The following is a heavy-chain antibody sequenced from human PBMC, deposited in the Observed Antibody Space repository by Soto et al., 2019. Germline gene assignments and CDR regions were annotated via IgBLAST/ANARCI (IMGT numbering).Heavy chain of an antibody. CDR2: IKQYGSEK. CDR1: GFSFGASW. V-gene: IGHV3-7*01. D-gene: IGHD1-26*01. CDR3: AIDPYCGAIDY. Sequence: EVQLMESGGGLVQPGGSLRLSCAASGFSFGASWMAWVRQAPGKGLEWVADIKQYGSEKNYVDSVKGRGTISRDNAKNSLYLQMNSLRAEDTAVYYCAIDPYCGAIDYWGLGTLVTVSS. J-gene: IGHJ4*02.